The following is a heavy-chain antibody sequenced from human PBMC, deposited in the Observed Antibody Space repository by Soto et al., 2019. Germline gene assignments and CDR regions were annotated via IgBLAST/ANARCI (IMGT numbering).Heavy chain of an antibody. CDR1: VFTFSSHW. J-gene: IGHJ3*02. CDR2: INPDASHP. CDR3: ERQKGTASSAFDT. Sequence: EVQLVESGGTLVQPGGSLRLSCAASVFTFSSHWMHWVRQTPGEGLVSVSRINPDASHPAYADSVKVRFTISRDNAKSTLYLEMESLRAEDTGVYYCERQKGTASSAFDTWGQGTKVTVSS. D-gene: IGHD2-21*02. V-gene: IGHV3-74*01.